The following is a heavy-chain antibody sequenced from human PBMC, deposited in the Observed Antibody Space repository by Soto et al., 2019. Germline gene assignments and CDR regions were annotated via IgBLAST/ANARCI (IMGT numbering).Heavy chain of an antibody. CDR1: VFTYSSYA. CDR2: ISYDGSNK. D-gene: IGHD4-4*01. J-gene: IGHJ6*02. CDR3: ARDLFLAVTTSNKIQYYYYGMDV. Sequence: PGGSLTLFCAASVFTYSSYAMHWFRHAPAMALACVAIISYDGSNKYYADSVKGRFTISRDNSKNTLYLQMNSLRAEDTAVYYCARDLFLAVTTSNKIQYYYYGMDVWGQGTTVTVSS. V-gene: IGHV3-30-3*01.